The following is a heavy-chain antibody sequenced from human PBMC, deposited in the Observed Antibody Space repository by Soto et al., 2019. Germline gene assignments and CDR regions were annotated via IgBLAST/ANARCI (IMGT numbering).Heavy chain of an antibody. CDR1: GFTFSSYS. CDR3: AREDDYLNWFDP. D-gene: IGHD4-17*01. CDR2: ISSSSSTI. J-gene: IGHJ5*02. Sequence: EVQLVESGGGLVQPGGSGRLSCAASGFTFSSYSMNWVRQAPGKGLEWVSDISSSSSTIYYADSVKGRFTISRDNAKNSLYLQMNSLRAEDTAVYYCAREDDYLNWFDPWGQGTLVTVSS. V-gene: IGHV3-48*01.